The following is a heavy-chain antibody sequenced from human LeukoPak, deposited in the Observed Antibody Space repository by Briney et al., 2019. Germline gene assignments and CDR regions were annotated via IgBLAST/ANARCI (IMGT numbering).Heavy chain of an antibody. CDR1: RFTFSSYS. Sequence: AGGSLRLSCAASRFTFSSYSMQWVRQAPGKGGEWVAHISKDGSITFYADSVKGRFTISRDNSKNTLYLQINRLRTEDTSVYFCARESYGDFYFDYWGQGTLLTVSS. D-gene: IGHD4-17*01. CDR3: ARESYGDFYFDY. J-gene: IGHJ4*02. CDR2: ISKDGSIT. V-gene: IGHV3-30*04.